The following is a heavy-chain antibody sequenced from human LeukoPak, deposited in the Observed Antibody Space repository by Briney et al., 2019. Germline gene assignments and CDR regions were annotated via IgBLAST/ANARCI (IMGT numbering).Heavy chain of an antibody. Sequence: GGSLRLSCAASGFTFSSYAMHWVRQAPGKGLEWVAVISYDGSNKYYADSVKGRFTISRDNSKNTLYLQMNSLRAEDTAAYYCALSSSWYGGFFDYWGQGTLVTVSS. V-gene: IGHV3-30*04. CDR2: ISYDGSNK. J-gene: IGHJ4*02. D-gene: IGHD6-13*01. CDR3: ALSSSWYGGFFDY. CDR1: GFTFSSYA.